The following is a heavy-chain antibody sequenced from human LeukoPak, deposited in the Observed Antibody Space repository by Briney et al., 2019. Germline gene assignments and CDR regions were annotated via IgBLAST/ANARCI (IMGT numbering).Heavy chain of an antibody. D-gene: IGHD6-19*01. J-gene: IGHJ3*02. CDR2: IYYSGST. V-gene: IGHV4-59*08. CDR3: ARHRSSGWYDDAFDI. CDR1: GGSFSGYY. Sequence: PSETLSLTCAVYGGSFSGYYWSWIRQPPGKGLEWIGYIYYSGSTNYNPSLKSRVTISVDTSKNQFSLKLSSVTAADTAVYYCARHRSSGWYDDAFDIWGQGTMVTVSS.